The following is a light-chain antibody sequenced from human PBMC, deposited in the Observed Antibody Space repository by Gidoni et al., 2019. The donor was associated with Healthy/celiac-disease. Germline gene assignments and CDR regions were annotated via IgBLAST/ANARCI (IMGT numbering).Light chain of an antibody. CDR1: QSILHSNGYNY. CDR3: MQALQTPPYT. J-gene: IGKJ2*01. Sequence: DIVMTQSPLSLPVNPGEPASISCRSSQSILHSNGYNYLDWYLQKPGQSPQLLIYLGSNRASGVPDRFSGSGSGTDFTLKISRVEAEDVGVYYCMQALQTPPYTFGQGTKLEIK. CDR2: LGS. V-gene: IGKV2-28*01.